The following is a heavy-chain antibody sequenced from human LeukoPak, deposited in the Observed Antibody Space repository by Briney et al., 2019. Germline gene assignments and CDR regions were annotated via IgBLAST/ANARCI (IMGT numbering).Heavy chain of an antibody. CDR1: GYTFIDYY. D-gene: IGHD4-23*01. J-gene: IGHJ6*04. Sequence: GASVKVSCKAFGYTFIDYYMHWVRQAPGQGLEWMGWINPNSGGTNYAQKFQGRVTMTRDTSISTAYMELSRLRSDDTAVYYCAREGTTTVGMDVWGKGTTVTVSS. V-gene: IGHV1-2*02. CDR2: INPNSGGT. CDR3: AREGTTTVGMDV.